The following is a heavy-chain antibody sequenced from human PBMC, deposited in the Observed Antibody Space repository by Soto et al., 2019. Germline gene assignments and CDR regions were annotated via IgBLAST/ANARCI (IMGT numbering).Heavy chain of an antibody. Sequence: EVQLVESGGGLVQPGGSLRLSCAASGFTFSSYWMSWVRQAPGKGLEWVANIKEDGSERYYVDSVKGRFTISRDNAKNSLYLQMISLKAEDTAVDYCARATGADKEDYWGQGTLVTVSS. V-gene: IGHV3-7*04. J-gene: IGHJ4*02. D-gene: IGHD3-10*01. CDR3: ARATGADKEDY. CDR2: IKEDGSER. CDR1: GFTFSSYW.